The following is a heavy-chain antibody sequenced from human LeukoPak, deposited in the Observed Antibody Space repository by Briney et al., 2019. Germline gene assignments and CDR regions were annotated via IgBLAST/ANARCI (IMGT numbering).Heavy chain of an antibody. CDR3: ARSYSGSYAYAFDI. CDR1: GYIFTNYD. J-gene: IGHJ3*02. D-gene: IGHD1-26*01. CDR2: MNPNSGNT. V-gene: IGHV1-8*01. Sequence: ASVKVSCKASGYIFTNYDINWVRQATGQGLEWMGWMNPNSGNTGFAQKFQGRVTITRDTSASTAYMELSSLRSEDTAVYYCARSYSGSYAYAFDIWGQGTMVTVSS.